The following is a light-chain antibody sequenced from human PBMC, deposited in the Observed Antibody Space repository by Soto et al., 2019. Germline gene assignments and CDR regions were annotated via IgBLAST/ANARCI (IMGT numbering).Light chain of an antibody. J-gene: IGLJ2*01. CDR1: SSDVGSYNL. Sequence: QSALTQPASVSGSPGQSITISCTGTSSDVGSYNLVSWYQQHPGKAPKLMIYEGSKRPSGVSNRFYGSKSGNTASLTISGLQAEDEADYYCCSYAGSSKVFGGGTKLTVL. V-gene: IGLV2-23*01. CDR2: EGS. CDR3: CSYAGSSKV.